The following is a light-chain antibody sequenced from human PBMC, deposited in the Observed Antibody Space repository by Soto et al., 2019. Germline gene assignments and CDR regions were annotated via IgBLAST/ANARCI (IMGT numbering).Light chain of an antibody. CDR1: QSITTW. V-gene: IGKV1-5*03. CDR2: KAT. CDR3: QQYNTYSPRNP. J-gene: IGKJ1*01. Sequence: DIQMTQSPSTLSASVGDRVTITCRASQSITTWLAWYQQKPGKAPKLLIYKATNLQSGVPSRFSGSVSGTEFTLTISSLQPDDFATYYCQQYNTYSPRNPFGQGTKVDIK.